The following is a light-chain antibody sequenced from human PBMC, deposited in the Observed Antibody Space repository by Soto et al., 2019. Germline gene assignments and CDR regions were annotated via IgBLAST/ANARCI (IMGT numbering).Light chain of an antibody. CDR3: SSYTSSSTVV. Sequence: QSALTQPASVSGSPGQSIAISCTGTSSDVGGYNSVSWYQQHPGKAPKLIIYDVSNRPSGVSNRLSGSKSGNTASLTISGLQAEDDADYYCSSYTSSSTVVFGGRTKLTVL. J-gene: IGLJ2*01. CDR1: SSDVGGYNS. CDR2: DVS. V-gene: IGLV2-14*03.